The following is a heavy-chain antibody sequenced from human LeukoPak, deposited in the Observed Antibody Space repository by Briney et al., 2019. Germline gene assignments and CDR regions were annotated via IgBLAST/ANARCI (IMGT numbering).Heavy chain of an antibody. D-gene: IGHD6-19*01. CDR3: ARVFQWLVRGGSVDY. CDR1: GYTFTSYG. CDR2: ISAYNGNT. Sequence: ASVKVSCKASGYTFTSYGISRVRQAPGQGLEWMGWISAYNGNTNYAQKLQGRVTMTTDTSTSTAYMELRSLRSDDTAVYYCARVFQWLVRGGSVDYWGQGTLVTVSS. J-gene: IGHJ4*02. V-gene: IGHV1-18*01.